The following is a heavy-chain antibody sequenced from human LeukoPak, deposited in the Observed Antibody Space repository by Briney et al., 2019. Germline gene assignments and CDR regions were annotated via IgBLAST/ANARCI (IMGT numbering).Heavy chain of an antibody. D-gene: IGHD1-7*01. J-gene: IGHJ4*02. CDR2: ISYDRSHK. CDR3: AKSPDTWNYGFLDY. V-gene: IGHV3-30*18. Sequence: GKSLRLSCAAPGFTFSRYGMHWVRQAPGKGLEWVALISYDRSHKYYADSVKGRFTISRDNSKNTLYLQMNSLRAEDTAVYYCAKSPDTWNYGFLDYWGQGTLVTVSS. CDR1: GFTFSRYG.